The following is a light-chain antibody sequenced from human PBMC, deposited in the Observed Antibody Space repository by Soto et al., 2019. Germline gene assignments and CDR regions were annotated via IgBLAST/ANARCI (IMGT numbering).Light chain of an antibody. CDR1: TSNIGSNY. J-gene: IGLJ2*01. Sequence: QSVLTQPPSASGTPGQRVTISCSGSTSNIGSNYVYWYQQLPGTAPKLLIYMNNQRPSGVPDRFSGSKSGTSASLAISGLRSEEEDDYYCAAWDDSLSGRVFGGGTKVTVL. V-gene: IGLV1-47*01. CDR3: AAWDDSLSGRV. CDR2: MNN.